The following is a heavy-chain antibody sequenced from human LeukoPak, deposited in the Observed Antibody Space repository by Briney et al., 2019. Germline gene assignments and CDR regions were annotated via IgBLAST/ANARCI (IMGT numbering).Heavy chain of an antibody. D-gene: IGHD3-9*01. CDR2: ITSGGDYI. Sequence: GGSLRLSCAASGFTFNTFNMNWVRQAPGKGLEWVSSITSGGDYIYYADSVKGRFTTSRDNAKNSLSLQLNSPRVEDTAVYYCARGHYDVLAASYKWTPDYWGQGTLVTVSS. CDR1: GFTFNTFN. CDR3: ARGHYDVLAASYKWTPDY. J-gene: IGHJ4*02. V-gene: IGHV3-21*01.